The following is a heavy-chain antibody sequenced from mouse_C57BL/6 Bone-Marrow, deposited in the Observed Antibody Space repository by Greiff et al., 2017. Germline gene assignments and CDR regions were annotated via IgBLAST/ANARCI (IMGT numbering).Heavy chain of an antibody. V-gene: IGHV1-19*01. J-gene: IGHJ3*01. CDR3: ARRYYGSFAY. CDR1: GYTFTDYY. Sequence: EVQLQQSGPVLVKPGASVKMSCKASGYTFTDYYMNWVKQSHGKSLEWIGVINPYNGGTSYNQKFKGKATLTVDKSSSTAYMELNSLTSEDSAVYYCARRYYGSFAYWGQGTLVTVSA. D-gene: IGHD1-1*01. CDR2: INPYNGGT.